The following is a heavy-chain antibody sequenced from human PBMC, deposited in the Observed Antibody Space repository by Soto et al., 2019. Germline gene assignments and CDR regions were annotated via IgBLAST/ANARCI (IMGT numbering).Heavy chain of an antibody. CDR3: AKERRLERGDFDY. CDR1: GFTFSSYA. J-gene: IGHJ4*02. Sequence: EVQLLESGGGLVQPGGSLRLSCAASGFTFSSYAMSWVRQAPGKGVEWVSVISGRGGRIYYEDSVKGRFTISRDNSKNTLYLQMNSLRDEDTAIYYCAKERRLERGDFDYWGQGTLVTVSS. D-gene: IGHD1-1*01. CDR2: ISGRGGRI. V-gene: IGHV3-23*01.